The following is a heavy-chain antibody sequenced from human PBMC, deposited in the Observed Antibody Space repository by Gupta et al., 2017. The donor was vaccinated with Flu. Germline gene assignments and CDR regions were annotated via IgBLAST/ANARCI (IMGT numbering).Heavy chain of an antibody. CDR1: GFTFSSYG. CDR3: AKGYEDIVVVPAAKFNYYGMDV. CDR2: ISYDGSNK. D-gene: IGHD2-2*01. J-gene: IGHJ6*02. Sequence: QVQLVESGGGVVQPGRSLRLSCAASGFTFSSYGMPWVRQAPGKGLGWVAVISYDGSNKYYADSVKGRFTISRDNSKNTLYLQMNSLRAEDTAVYYCAKGYEDIVVVPAAKFNYYGMDVWGQGTTVTVAS. V-gene: IGHV3-30*18.